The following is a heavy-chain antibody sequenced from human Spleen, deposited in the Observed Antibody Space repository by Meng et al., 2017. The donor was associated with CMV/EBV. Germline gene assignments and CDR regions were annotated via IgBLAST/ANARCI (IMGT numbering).Heavy chain of an antibody. J-gene: IGHJ4*02. CDR3: ARGQVFS. V-gene: IGHV1-2*02. CDR2: INPYSGGT. CDR1: GSTFSSFA. Sequence: ASVKVSCKASGSTFSSFAVSWVRQAPGQGLEWMGWINPYSGGTNYAQKLQGRVTMTRDTSFSTAYMELRNLRSDDTAVYYCARGQVFSWGQGTLVTVSS.